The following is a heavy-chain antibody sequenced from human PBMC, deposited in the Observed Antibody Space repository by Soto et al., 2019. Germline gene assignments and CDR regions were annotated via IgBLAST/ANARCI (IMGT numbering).Heavy chain of an antibody. J-gene: IGHJ4*02. V-gene: IGHV4-59*11. CDR3: ARGGWSLDY. CDR2: IHYTGST. D-gene: IGHD2-15*01. Sequence: QVQLQESGPGLVKPWETLSLSCSVSGGSIISHYWSWIRQPPGKGLEWIGYIHYTGSTDYNPSLKSRLTISVDTSKNQFSLRLSSVTAADTAVSYCARGGWSLDYWGQGTLVTVSS. CDR1: GGSIISHY.